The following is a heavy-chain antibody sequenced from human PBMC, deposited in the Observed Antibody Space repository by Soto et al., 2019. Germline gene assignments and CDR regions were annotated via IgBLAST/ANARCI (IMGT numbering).Heavy chain of an antibody. CDR2: ISSSGSTI. Sequence: GGSLRLSCAASGFTFSSYEMNWVRQAPGKGLEWVSYISSSGSTIYYADSVKGRFTISRDNAKNSLYLQMNSLRAEDTAVYYCARETVGALRAGGPPPFDYWGQGTLVTVSS. CDR1: GFTFSSYE. D-gene: IGHD1-26*01. CDR3: ARETVGALRAGGPPPFDY. V-gene: IGHV3-48*03. J-gene: IGHJ4*02.